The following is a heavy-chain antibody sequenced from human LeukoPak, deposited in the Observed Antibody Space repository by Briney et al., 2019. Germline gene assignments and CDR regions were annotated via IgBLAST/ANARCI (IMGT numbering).Heavy chain of an antibody. CDR1: GFTFSSYA. V-gene: IGHV3-23*01. Sequence: GGTLRLSCAASGFTFSSYAMSWVRQAPGKGLEWVSAISGSGGSTYYADSVKGRFTISRDNSKNTLYLQMNSLRAEDTAVYYCAKSPDFWSGYSDYWGQGTLVTVSS. CDR3: AKSPDFWSGYSDY. CDR2: ISGSGGST. J-gene: IGHJ4*02. D-gene: IGHD3-3*01.